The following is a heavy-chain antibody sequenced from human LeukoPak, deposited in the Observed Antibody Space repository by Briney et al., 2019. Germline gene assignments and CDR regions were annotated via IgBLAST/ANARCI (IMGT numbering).Heavy chain of an antibody. D-gene: IGHD2-15*01. CDR1: GYTFTGYY. Sequence: ASVKVSCKASGYTFTGYYMHWVRQAPGQGLEWMGWINPNSGGTNYAQKFQGRVTMTRDTSISTAYMELSRLRSDDTAVYYCARGGRTTRTGRYYYYYMDVWGKGTTVTVSS. CDR3: ARGGRTTRTGRYYYYYMDV. CDR2: INPNSGGT. V-gene: IGHV1-2*02. J-gene: IGHJ6*03.